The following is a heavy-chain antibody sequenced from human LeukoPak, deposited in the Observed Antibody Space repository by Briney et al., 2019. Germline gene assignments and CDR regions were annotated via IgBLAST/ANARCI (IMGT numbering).Heavy chain of an antibody. V-gene: IGHV3-53*04. J-gene: IGHJ4*02. CDR2: IYSGGTT. CDR3: ARVDTVMAYYFDL. D-gene: IGHD5-18*01. Sequence: PGGSLRLSCAASGFTVSTNCMTWVRQAPGKGLEWVSTIYSGGTTYYADSVMGRFTISRRNSRNTLYLQMNSLRAEDTAVYYCARVDTVMAYYFDLWGQGTLVIVSS. CDR1: GFTVSTNC.